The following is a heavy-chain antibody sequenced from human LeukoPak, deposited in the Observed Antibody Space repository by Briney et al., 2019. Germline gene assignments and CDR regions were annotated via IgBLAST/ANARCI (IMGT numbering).Heavy chain of an antibody. D-gene: IGHD3-9*01. J-gene: IGHJ4*02. CDR3: ARATYYDILTGLDY. V-gene: IGHV3-23*01. CDR1: GFTFSSYA. CDR2: ISGSGGST. Sequence: PGGSLRLSCAASGFTFSSYAMSWVRQAPGKGLEWVSAISGSGGSTYYADSVKGRFTISRDNSKNTLYLQMNSLRAEDTAVYYCARATYYDILTGLDYWGQGTLVTVSS.